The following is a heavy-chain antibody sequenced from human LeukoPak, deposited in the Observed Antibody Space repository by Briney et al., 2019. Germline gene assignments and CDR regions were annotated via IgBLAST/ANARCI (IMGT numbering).Heavy chain of an antibody. V-gene: IGHV3-30*04. J-gene: IGHJ3*02. CDR3: ARVGITMIVVVRDAFDI. D-gene: IGHD3-22*01. Sequence: GGSLRLSCAASGFTLSSYAMHWVRQAPGKGLEWVAVISYDGSNKYYADSVKGRFSISRDNSKNTLSLQMNSLRAEDTAVYYCARVGITMIVVVRDAFDIWGQGTMVTVSS. CDR2: ISYDGSNK. CDR1: GFTLSSYA.